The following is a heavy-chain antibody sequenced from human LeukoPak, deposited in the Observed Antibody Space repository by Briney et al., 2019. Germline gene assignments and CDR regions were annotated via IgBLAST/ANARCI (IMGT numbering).Heavy chain of an antibody. CDR3: ARGGSGSGYHYYYYYMDV. J-gene: IGHJ6*03. CDR2: INSDGIRT. Sequence: GGSLRLSCAASGFTFNSFWMYWVRQVPGKGLLWVARINSDGIRTSHADSVQGRFTISRDNANNALYLQMNSLRVEDTAVYYCARGGSGSGYHYYYYYMDVWGKGTTVTISS. V-gene: IGHV3-74*01. CDR1: GFTFNSFW. D-gene: IGHD3-22*01.